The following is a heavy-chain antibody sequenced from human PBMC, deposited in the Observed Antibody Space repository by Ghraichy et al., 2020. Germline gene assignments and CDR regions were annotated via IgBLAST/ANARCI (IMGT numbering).Heavy chain of an antibody. CDR1: GFTFSSYA. V-gene: IGHV3-30-3*01. CDR2: DGSGI. J-gene: IGHJ4*02. Sequence: GESLNISCAASGFTFSSYAMFWVRHAPGEGLEWVAYDGSGIYYADSVSGRFTVSRDNSRSTMYLQMNSLRPEDTAVYYCARELGGNYFDTWGQGTLVTVSS. CDR3: ARELGGNYFDT. D-gene: IGHD4-23*01.